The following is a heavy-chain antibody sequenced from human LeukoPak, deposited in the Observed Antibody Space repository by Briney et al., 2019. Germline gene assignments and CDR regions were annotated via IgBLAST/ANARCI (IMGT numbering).Heavy chain of an antibody. V-gene: IGHV3-66*01. CDR1: GFIVSSNY. D-gene: IGHD4-23*01. J-gene: IGHJ4*02. CDR3: ARDYGGSSPFDY. CDR2: IYSGGST. Sequence: GGSLRLSCAASGFIVSSNYMTWVRQAPGKGLEWVSVIYSGGSTYYADSVKGRFTISRDTSKNTLYLQMNTLRAEDTAVYYCARDYGGSSPFDYWGQGTLVTVSS.